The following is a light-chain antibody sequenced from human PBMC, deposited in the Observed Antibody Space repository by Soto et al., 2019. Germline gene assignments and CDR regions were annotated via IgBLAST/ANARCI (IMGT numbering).Light chain of an antibody. CDR2: AAS. CDR1: QTISTY. J-gene: IGKJ4*01. CDR3: QQSYSTPPVT. V-gene: IGKV1-39*01. Sequence: DIQMTQSPSSLSASVGDRVTITCRASQTISTYLNWYQQKPGKAPKLLIYAASSLQSGVPSRFSGSGSGTDFTLTISSLQPADFATYSCQQSYSTPPVTFGGGTKVEIK.